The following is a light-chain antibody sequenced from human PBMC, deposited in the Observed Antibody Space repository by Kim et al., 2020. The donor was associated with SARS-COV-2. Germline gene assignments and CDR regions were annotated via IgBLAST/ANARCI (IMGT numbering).Light chain of an antibody. Sequence: IVLTQFPGTLSLSPGERATLSCRASQSVSNNYLAWYQQKPGQAPRLLIYGASSRATGIPDRFSGSGSGTDFTLTISRLEPEDFAVYYCQQYGTSPYTFGQGTKLEI. CDR2: GAS. CDR3: QQYGTSPYT. CDR1: QSVSNNY. V-gene: IGKV3-20*01. J-gene: IGKJ2*01.